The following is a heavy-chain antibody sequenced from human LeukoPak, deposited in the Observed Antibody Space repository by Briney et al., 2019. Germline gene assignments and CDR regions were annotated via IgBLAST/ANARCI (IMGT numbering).Heavy chain of an antibody. CDR1: GFTFSSYT. V-gene: IGHV3-21*01. Sequence: GGSLRLSCAASGFTFSSYTMNWVRQAPGKGLEWVSSISSSSSYIYYADSVKGRFTISRDNAKNSLYLQMNTLRAEDTAVYYCARDVVVEGFHGFDLWGQGTLVTVSS. D-gene: IGHD2-15*01. CDR2: ISSSSSYI. CDR3: ARDVVVEGFHGFDL. J-gene: IGHJ5*02.